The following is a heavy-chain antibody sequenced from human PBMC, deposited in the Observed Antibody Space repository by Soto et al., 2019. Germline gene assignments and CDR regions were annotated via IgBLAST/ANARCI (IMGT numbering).Heavy chain of an antibody. Sequence: QVHLVQSGVEVKTPGASVKVSCQASGYTFFTYDISWVRQAPGQGLEWMGWISTYSGDTKYAQKFQGRVTMTTDTSTTTASLELRSLISVDTAVYYCARHHCPTTSENGCDPWGQGTLVTVSS. D-gene: IGHD5-12*01. CDR2: ISTYSGDT. CDR3: ARHHCPTTSENGCDP. CDR1: GYTFFTYD. J-gene: IGHJ5*02. V-gene: IGHV1-18*01.